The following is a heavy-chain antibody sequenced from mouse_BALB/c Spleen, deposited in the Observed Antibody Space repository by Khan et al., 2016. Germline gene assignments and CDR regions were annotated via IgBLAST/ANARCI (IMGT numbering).Heavy chain of an antibody. D-gene: IGHD1-1*01. CDR3: AIYYCGSHYYYYAMDY. Sequence: EVQLVESGPGLVKPSQSLSLTCSVIGYSITSDYYWNWIRQFPGNKLEWMGYISYDGNNNYNPSLKNRISITRDTSKKQFFLKLNSVTTEDTATYYCAIYYCGSHYYYYAMDYWGQGTSVTVSS. CDR2: ISYDGNN. J-gene: IGHJ4*01. V-gene: IGHV3-6*02. CDR1: GYSITSDYY.